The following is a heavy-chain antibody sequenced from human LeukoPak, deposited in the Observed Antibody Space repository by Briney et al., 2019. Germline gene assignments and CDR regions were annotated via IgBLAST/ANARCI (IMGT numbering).Heavy chain of an antibody. Sequence: PSETLSLTCTVSGGSISSYYWSWIRQPPGKGLEWIGYIYYSGSTNYNPSLKSRVTISVDTSKNQFSLKLSSVTAADTAVYYCARVDGQYYCGSGSYTFDYWGQGTLVTVSS. CDR1: GGSISSYY. D-gene: IGHD3-10*01. CDR2: IYYSGST. CDR3: ARVDGQYYCGSGSYTFDY. V-gene: IGHV4-59*01. J-gene: IGHJ4*02.